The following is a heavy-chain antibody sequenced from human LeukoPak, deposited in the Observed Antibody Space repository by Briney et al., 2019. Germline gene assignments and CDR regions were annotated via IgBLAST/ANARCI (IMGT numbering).Heavy chain of an antibody. D-gene: IGHD1-26*01. J-gene: IGHJ4*02. V-gene: IGHV3-21*01. CDR3: ASSPYYSGSYYIDY. Sequence: PGGSLRLSCAASGFTFSTYSMNWVRQAPGKGLEWVSSISSSSGYIYYADSVKGRFTISRDNAKNSLYLQMNSLRAEDTAVYYCASSPYYSGSYYIDYWGQGTLVTVSS. CDR1: GFTFSTYS. CDR2: ISSSSGYI.